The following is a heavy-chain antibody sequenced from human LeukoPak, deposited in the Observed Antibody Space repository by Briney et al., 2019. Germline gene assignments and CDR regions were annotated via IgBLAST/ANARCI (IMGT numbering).Heavy chain of an antibody. CDR2: IYSGGST. V-gene: IGHV3-66*01. CDR3: ARAGPSSSWHQFDY. J-gene: IGHJ4*02. CDR1: GFTVSRNY. Sequence: GGSLRLSCAASGFTVSRNYMSWVRQAPGKGLEWVSVIYSGGSTYYADSVKDRFTISRDNSKNTLYLQMNSLRAEDTAVYYCARAGPSSSWHQFDYWGQGTLVTVSS. D-gene: IGHD6-13*01.